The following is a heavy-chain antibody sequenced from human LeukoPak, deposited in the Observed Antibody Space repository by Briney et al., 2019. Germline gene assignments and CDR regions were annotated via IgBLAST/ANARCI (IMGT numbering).Heavy chain of an antibody. D-gene: IGHD6-19*01. J-gene: IGHJ4*02. V-gene: IGHV1-2*02. CDR2: INPNSGGT. Sequence: ASVKVSCKASGYTFTGYYMHWVRQAPGQGLEWMGWINPNSGGTNYAQKFQGRVTMTRDTSISTAYMELSRLRSDDTAVYYCARDGYSSGWGYFDYWGQGTLVTVSS. CDR3: ARDGYSSGWGYFDY. CDR1: GYTFTGYY.